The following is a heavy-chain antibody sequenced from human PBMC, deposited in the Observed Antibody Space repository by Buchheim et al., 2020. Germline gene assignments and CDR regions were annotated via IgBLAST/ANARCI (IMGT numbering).Heavy chain of an antibody. Sequence: QVQLVESGGGVVQPGRLLRLSCAASGFTFSIYGMHWVRQAPGQGLEWVAAISYDGNKNYYADTVKGRFTISRDNSKNTLSLQMDSLRAEDTAVFYCAKGMSYCSGGSCFSSGGMDVWGQGTT. J-gene: IGHJ6*02. D-gene: IGHD2-15*01. V-gene: IGHV3-30*18. CDR3: AKGMSYCSGGSCFSSGGMDV. CDR1: GFTFSIYG. CDR2: ISYDGNKN.